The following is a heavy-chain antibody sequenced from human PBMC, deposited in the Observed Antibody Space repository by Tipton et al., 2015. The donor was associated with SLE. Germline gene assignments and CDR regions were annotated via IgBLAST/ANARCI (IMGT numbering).Heavy chain of an antibody. CDR1: GGSFSGFY. D-gene: IGHD3-22*01. CDR2: IDDSGST. CDR3: ARDSLGYYDSSSHYFDY. J-gene: IGHJ4*02. Sequence: LRLSCAVYGGSFSGFYWNWIRQPPGKGLEWVGEIDDSGSTNYNPSLKSRVTISLDTSKNQFSLKLSSVTAADTAVYYCARDSLGYYDSSSHYFDYWGQGTLVTVSS. V-gene: IGHV4-34*01.